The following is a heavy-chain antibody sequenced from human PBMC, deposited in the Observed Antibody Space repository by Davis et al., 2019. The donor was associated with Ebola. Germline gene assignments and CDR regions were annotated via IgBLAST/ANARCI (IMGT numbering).Heavy chain of an antibody. J-gene: IGHJ2*01. CDR3: AKDPRMTTVTTMYFDL. V-gene: IGHV3-21*01. CDR1: GFTFSSYS. Sequence: GGSLRLSCAASGFTFSSYSMNWVRQAPGKGLEWVSSISSSSSYIYYADSVKGRFTISRDNAKNSLYLQMNSLRAEDTAVYYCAKDPRMTTVTTMYFDLWGRGTLVTVSS. D-gene: IGHD4-17*01. CDR2: ISSSSSYI.